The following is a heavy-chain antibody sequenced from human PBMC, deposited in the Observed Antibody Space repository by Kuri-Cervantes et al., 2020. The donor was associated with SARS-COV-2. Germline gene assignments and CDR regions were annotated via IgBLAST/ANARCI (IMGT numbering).Heavy chain of an antibody. J-gene: IGHJ4*02. D-gene: IGHD6-6*01. Sequence: SETLSLTCAVYGGSFSGYYWSWIRQPPGKGLEWVGEINHGGRTNYNASLKSRVTISVDTSKNQFSLKLSSVTAADTAAYYCARGPRGSIAASFDYWGQGTLVTVSS. CDR1: GGSFSGYY. V-gene: IGHV4-34*01. CDR2: INHGGRT. CDR3: ARGPRGSIAASFDY.